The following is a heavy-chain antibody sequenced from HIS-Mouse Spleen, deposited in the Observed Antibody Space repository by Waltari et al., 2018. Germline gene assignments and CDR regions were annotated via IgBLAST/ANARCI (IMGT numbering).Heavy chain of an antibody. CDR2: IYYSGST. CDR3: ARDLLQNWFDP. D-gene: IGHD1-26*01. CDR1: GGSISSGGYY. V-gene: IGHV4-31*03. Sequence: QVQLQESGPGLVKPSQTLSLTCTVSGGSISSGGYYWSWIRQHPGKGLGWIGYIYYSGSTYYNPSIKSRVTISVETSKNQSSRKRSSVTAADTAVYYCARDLLQNWFDPWGQGTLVTVSS. J-gene: IGHJ5*02.